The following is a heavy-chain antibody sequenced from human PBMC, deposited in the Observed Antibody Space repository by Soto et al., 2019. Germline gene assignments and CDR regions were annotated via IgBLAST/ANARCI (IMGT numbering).Heavy chain of an antibody. Sequence: SVKVSCKASGGTFSSYAISWVRQAPGQGLEWMGGIIPIFGTANYAQKFQGRVTITADESTSTAYMELSSLRSEDTAVYYCARDDYYDSSGYQGSWFDPWGQGTLVTVSS. J-gene: IGHJ5*02. CDR2: IIPIFGTA. CDR1: GGTFSSYA. D-gene: IGHD3-22*01. V-gene: IGHV1-69*13. CDR3: ARDDYYDSSGYQGSWFDP.